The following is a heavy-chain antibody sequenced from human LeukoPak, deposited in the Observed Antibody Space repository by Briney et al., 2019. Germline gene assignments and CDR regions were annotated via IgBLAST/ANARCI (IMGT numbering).Heavy chain of an antibody. Sequence: PGGSLRLSCAASGFTFDDNAMHWVRQAPGKGLEWVSGISWNSGSIGYADSVKGRFTISRDNSKNTLYLQMNSLRAEDTAVYYCAKKGSNYDFWSGYLDYWGQGTLVTVSS. V-gene: IGHV3-9*01. CDR3: AKKGSNYDFWSGYLDY. CDR1: GFTFDDNA. J-gene: IGHJ4*02. CDR2: ISWNSGSI. D-gene: IGHD3-3*01.